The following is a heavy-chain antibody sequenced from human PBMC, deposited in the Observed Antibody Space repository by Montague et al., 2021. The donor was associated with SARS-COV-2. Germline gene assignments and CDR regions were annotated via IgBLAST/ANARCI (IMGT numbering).Heavy chain of an antibody. J-gene: IGHJ6*02. Sequence: SETLSLTCTVSGGSISSSSYYWGWIRQPPGKGLEWIGSIYYSGSTYYNPSLKSRVTISVDTSKNQFSLKLSSVTAADTAVYYCARHYGGVVPAARYYYYGMDVWGQGTTVTVSS. CDR1: GGSISSSSYY. D-gene: IGHD2-2*01. CDR2: IYYSGST. V-gene: IGHV4-39*01. CDR3: ARHYGGVVPAARYYYYGMDV.